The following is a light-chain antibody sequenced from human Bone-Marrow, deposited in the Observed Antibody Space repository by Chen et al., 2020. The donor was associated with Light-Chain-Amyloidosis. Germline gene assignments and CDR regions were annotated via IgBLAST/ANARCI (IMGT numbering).Light chain of an antibody. CDR2: IDT. J-gene: IGLJ2*01. V-gene: IGLV3-25*03. CDR3: QSADSSGTYEVI. CDR1: DLPTKY. Sequence: SYELTQSPSVSVSPGQTARITCSGDDLPTKYAYWYQQKPGQAPVLVIHIDTERPSGISDRFSGSSSGTTATLTISGVQAEDEADYHCQSADSSGTYEVIFGGGTKLTVL.